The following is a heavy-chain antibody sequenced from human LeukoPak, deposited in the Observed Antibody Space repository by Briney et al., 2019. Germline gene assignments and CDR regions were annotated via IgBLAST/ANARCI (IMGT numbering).Heavy chain of an antibody. V-gene: IGHV3-48*03. D-gene: IGHD1-1*01. CDR2: ISNSARTI. J-gene: IGHJ6*03. CDR3: ARVYPTGYFYYMDV. Sequence: GGSLRLSCAASGFTFSNFEMNWVRQAPGKGLEWVSYISNSARTIFYADSVKGRFTISRDNAKKSLYLQMNSLRVEDTAVYYCARVYPTGYFYYMDVWGIGATVIVS. CDR1: GFTFSNFE.